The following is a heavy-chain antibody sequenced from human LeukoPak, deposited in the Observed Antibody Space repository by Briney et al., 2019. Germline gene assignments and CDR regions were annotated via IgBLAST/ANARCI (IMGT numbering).Heavy chain of an antibody. V-gene: IGHV3-21*01. J-gene: IGHJ6*03. CDR2: ISGTSTYI. CDR1: GFTFSSYS. CDR3: ARELVATSYMDV. Sequence: PGGSLRLSCAASGFTFSSYSMNWVRQAPGKGLEWVSSISGTSTYIYYADSVKGRFTISRDNSKNTLYLQMNSLRAEDTAVYYCARELVATSYMDVWGKGTTVTVPS. D-gene: IGHD5-12*01.